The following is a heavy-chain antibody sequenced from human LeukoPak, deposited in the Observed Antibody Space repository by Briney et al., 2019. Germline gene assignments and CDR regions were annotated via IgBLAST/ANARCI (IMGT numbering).Heavy chain of an antibody. V-gene: IGHV4-59*01. J-gene: IGHJ3*02. CDR1: GGSISSYY. CDR3: ARWLQLRPDAFDI. Sequence: PSETLSLTCTVSGGSISSYYWSWIRQPPGKGLEWIGYIYYSGSTNYNPSLKSRVTISVDTSKNQFSLKLSSVTAADTAMYYCARWLQLRPDAFDIWGQGTMVTVSS. D-gene: IGHD5-24*01. CDR2: IYYSGST.